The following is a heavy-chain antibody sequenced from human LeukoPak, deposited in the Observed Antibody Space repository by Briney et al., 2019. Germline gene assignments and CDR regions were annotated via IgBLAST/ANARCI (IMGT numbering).Heavy chain of an antibody. CDR1: GFSFSNYW. CDR3: ARDDGGSLDY. D-gene: IGHD1-26*01. CDR2: IKKDGSVK. J-gene: IGHJ4*02. Sequence: GRSLRLSCAASGFSFSNYWMAWVRQAPGKGLERVANIKKDGSVKTYVDSVKGRFTISRDNAKNSLYLQLNSLRDDDTAVYSCARDDGGSLDYWGQGTLVTVFS. V-gene: IGHV3-7*04.